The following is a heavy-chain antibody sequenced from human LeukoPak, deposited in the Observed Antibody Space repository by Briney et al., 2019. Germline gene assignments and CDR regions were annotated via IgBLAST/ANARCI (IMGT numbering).Heavy chain of an antibody. CDR3: ARDHTAIYYGMDV. V-gene: IGHV3-7*01. CDR2: IKQDGREK. J-gene: IGHJ6*02. D-gene: IGHD5-18*01. Sequence: GGSLRLSCAASGFTFSSYWMSWVRQAPGNGLEWVANIKQDGREKYYVDSVKGRFTISRDNAKNSLYLQMNSLRAEDTAVYYCARDHTAIYYGMDVWGQGTTVTVSS. CDR1: GFTFSSYW.